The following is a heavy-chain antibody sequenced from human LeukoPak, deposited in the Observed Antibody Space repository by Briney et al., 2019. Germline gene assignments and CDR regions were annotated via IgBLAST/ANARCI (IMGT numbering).Heavy chain of an antibody. Sequence: GGSLRLSCAASGFTLSSYAMSWVRQAPGKGLEWVSAISGSGGSTYYADSVKGRFTISRDNSKNTLYLQMNSLRAEDTAVYYCARNQLQGEYYYYYMDVWGKGTTVTVSS. CDR2: ISGSGGST. J-gene: IGHJ6*03. D-gene: IGHD2-2*01. CDR3: ARNQLQGEYYYYYMDV. CDR1: GFTLSSYA. V-gene: IGHV3-23*01.